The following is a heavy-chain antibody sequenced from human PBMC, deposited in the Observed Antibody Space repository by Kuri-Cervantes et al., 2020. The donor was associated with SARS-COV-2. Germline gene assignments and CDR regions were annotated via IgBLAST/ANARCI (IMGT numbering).Heavy chain of an antibody. CDR1: EFTFSSYA. Sequence: GESLKISCAASEFTFSSYAMSWVRQAPGKGLEWVSAISGSGGSTYYADSVKGRFTISRDNAKNSLYLQMNSLRAEDTAVYYCARDPAPTDSSGYYYGARAFDIWGQGTMVTDSS. CDR3: ARDPAPTDSSGYYYGARAFDI. D-gene: IGHD3-22*01. V-gene: IGHV3-23*01. CDR2: ISGSGGST. J-gene: IGHJ3*02.